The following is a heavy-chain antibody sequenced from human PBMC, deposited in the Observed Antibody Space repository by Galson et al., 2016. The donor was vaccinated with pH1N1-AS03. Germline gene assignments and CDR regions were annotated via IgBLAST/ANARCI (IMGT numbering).Heavy chain of an antibody. CDR3: AVGSYSRATY. V-gene: IGHV3-7*03. D-gene: IGHD1-26*01. CDR1: GLTFSDYW. Sequence: SLRLSCAASGLTFSDYWMSWVRQAPGKGLEWVANIKQDGSDTNYVDSVRDRFTISRDNVNNLLYLQMNSLRVEDTAVYYCAVGSYSRATYWGQGALVTVSS. J-gene: IGHJ4*02. CDR2: IKQDGSDT.